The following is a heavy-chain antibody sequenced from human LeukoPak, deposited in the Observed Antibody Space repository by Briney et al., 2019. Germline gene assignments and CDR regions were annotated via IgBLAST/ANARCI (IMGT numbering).Heavy chain of an antibody. J-gene: IGHJ4*02. CDR3: ARVEPSGSYHLDY. CDR1: GFTVSSHY. D-gene: IGHD1-26*01. CDR2: IYSGGST. V-gene: IGHV3-53*01. Sequence: GGSLRLSCAASGFTVSSHYMSWVRQAPGKGLEWVSVIYSGGSTYYADSVKGRFTISRDNSKNTLYLQMNSLRAEDTAVYYCARVEPSGSYHLDYWGQGTLVTVSS.